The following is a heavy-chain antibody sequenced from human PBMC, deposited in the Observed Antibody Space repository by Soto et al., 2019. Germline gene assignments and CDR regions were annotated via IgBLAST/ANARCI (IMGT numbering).Heavy chain of an antibody. D-gene: IGHD3-22*01. CDR3: ARDLRYYYDSSGYPNREPDDY. CDR2: IYSGGST. CDR1: GFTVSSNY. Sequence: PGGSLRLSCAASGFTVSSNYMSWVRQAPGKGLEWVSVIYSGGSTYYADSVKGRFTISRHNSKNTLYLQMNSLRAEDTAVYYCARDLRYYYDSSGYPNREPDDYWGQGTLVTVSS. J-gene: IGHJ4*02. V-gene: IGHV3-53*04.